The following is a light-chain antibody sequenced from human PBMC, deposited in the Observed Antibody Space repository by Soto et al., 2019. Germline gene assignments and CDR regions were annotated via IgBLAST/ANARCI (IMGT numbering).Light chain of an antibody. CDR3: QQYKNWPYT. J-gene: IGKJ2*01. CDR2: VAS. CDR1: QSVTSN. Sequence: EIVMTQSPATLSVSPGERATLSCRASQSVTSNLAWYQQKPGQAPRLLLYVASTRATGIPARFSGTGSGTEFTLTISTIESEDFAVYYCQQYKNWPYTFGQGTKLEIK. V-gene: IGKV3-15*01.